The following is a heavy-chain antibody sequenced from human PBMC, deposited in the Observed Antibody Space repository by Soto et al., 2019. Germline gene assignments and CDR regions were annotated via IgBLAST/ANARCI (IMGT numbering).Heavy chain of an antibody. J-gene: IGHJ4*02. CDR3: AIDLKECIGGNCYSPHHFDY. CDR2: IYYSGST. Sequence: SETLSLTCTVSGGSISRYYWSWIRQPPGKGLEWIGYIYYSGSTNYNPSLKSRVTISVDTSKNQFSLKLSSVTAADTAVYYCAIDLKECIGGNCYSPHHFDYWGQGTLVTVSS. V-gene: IGHV4-59*01. CDR1: GGSISRYY. D-gene: IGHD2-15*01.